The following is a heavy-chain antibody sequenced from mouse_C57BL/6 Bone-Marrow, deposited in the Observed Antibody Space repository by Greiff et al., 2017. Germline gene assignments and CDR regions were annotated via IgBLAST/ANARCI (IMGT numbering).Heavy chain of an antibody. Sequence: VQLQQSVAELVRPGASVKLSCTASGFNIKNTYMHWVKQRPEQGLEWIGRIDPANGNTKYAPKFQGKATRTADKTSDTAYQKLSSLTTEDTAVDYCAYYYGGGPGWYFDVWGTGTTVTVSS. D-gene: IGHD1-1*01. CDR2: IDPANGNT. CDR3: AYYYGGGPGWYFDV. CDR1: GFNIKNTY. J-gene: IGHJ1*03. V-gene: IGHV14-3*01.